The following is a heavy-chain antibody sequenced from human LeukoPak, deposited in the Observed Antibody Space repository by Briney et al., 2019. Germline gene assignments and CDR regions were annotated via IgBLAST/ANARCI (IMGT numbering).Heavy chain of an antibody. D-gene: IGHD3-9*01. CDR3: ANDILTGSHPGDY. J-gene: IGHJ4*02. Sequence: PGGSLRLSCAASGFTFSSYAMSWLRQAPGKGLEWVSAIRGSGGSTHYADSVKGRFTISRDNSKNTLYLQMNSLRAEGTAVYYCANDILTGSHPGDYWGQGTLVTVSS. CDR2: IRGSGGST. CDR1: GFTFSSYA. V-gene: IGHV3-23*01.